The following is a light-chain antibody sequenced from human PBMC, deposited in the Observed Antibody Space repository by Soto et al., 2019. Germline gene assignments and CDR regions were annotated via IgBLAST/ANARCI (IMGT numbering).Light chain of an antibody. CDR2: DAS. CDR1: QSISSY. V-gene: IGKV3-11*01. CDR3: QQFSSYPLT. J-gene: IGKJ4*01. Sequence: EIVLTQSPATLSLSPGERATLSCRASQSISSYLAWYQQKPGQAPRLLIYDASSRATGIPDRFSGGGSGTDFTLTISRLEPEDFAVYYCQQFSSYPLTFGGGTKVHIK.